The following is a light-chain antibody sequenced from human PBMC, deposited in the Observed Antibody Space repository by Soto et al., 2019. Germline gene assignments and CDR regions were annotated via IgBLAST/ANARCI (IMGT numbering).Light chain of an antibody. J-gene: IGKJ3*01. CDR1: QSVSSY. CDR3: QQRSNWPLT. V-gene: IGKV3-11*01. Sequence: EIVLTQSPATLSLSPGERATLSCRASQSVSSYLAWYQQKPGQAPRLLIYDASNRATGIPARFSGSGSGTDXXLTXSSLEPEDFAVYYCQQRSNWPLTFGPGTKVDIK. CDR2: DAS.